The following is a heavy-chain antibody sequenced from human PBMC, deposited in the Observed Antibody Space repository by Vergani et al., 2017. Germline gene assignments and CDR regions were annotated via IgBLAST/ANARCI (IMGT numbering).Heavy chain of an antibody. V-gene: IGHV3-23*04. CDR2: ISASGGST. CDR3: AKDRPRDWETPLFLFDY. D-gene: IGHD1-26*01. CDR1: GITFKNAW. J-gene: IGHJ4*02. Sequence: EVQVVESGGGLIKPGGSLRLSCVVSGITFKNAWINWVRQAPGKGLEWVSGISASGGSTYYTDSVKGRFIISRDISKNTLYLQMSSLRADDTAVYYCAKDRPRDWETPLFLFDYWGQGTLVAVSS.